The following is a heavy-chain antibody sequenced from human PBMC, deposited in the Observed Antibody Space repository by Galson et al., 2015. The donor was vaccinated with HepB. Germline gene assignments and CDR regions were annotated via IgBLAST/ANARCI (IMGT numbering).Heavy chain of an antibody. CDR3: ARLYDSSGYSPPDDAFDI. V-gene: IGHV3-21*01. J-gene: IGHJ3*02. CDR1: GFTFSSYS. CDR2: ISSSSSYI. D-gene: IGHD3-22*01. Sequence: SLRLSCAASGFTFSSYSMNWVRQAPGKGLEWVSSISSSSSYIYYADSVKGRFTISRDNAKNSLYLQMDSLRAEDTAVYYCARLYDSSGYSPPDDAFDIWGQGTMVTVSS.